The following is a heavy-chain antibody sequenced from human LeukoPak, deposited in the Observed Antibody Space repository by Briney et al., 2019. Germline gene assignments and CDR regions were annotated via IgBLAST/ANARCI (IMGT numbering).Heavy chain of an antibody. Sequence: PSETLSPTCTVSGGSISSYYWSWIRQPPGKGLEWIGYIYYSGSTNYNPSLKSRVTISVDTSKNQFSLKLSSVTAADTAVYYCAKDKAPRGVIISVYWGQGTLVTVSS. CDR3: AKDKAPRGVIISVY. CDR2: IYYSGST. D-gene: IGHD3-10*01. J-gene: IGHJ4*02. V-gene: IGHV4-59*01. CDR1: GGSISSYY.